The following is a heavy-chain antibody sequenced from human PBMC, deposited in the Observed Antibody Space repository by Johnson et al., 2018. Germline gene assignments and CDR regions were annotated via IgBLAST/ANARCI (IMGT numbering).Heavy chain of an antibody. CDR3: AKDSAPYGRNYYYDIDV. D-gene: IGHD3-10*01. CDR1: GFTFSSYG. Sequence: QVQLVQSGGGVVQPGRSLRLSCAASGFTFSSYGMHWVRQAPGKGLEWVALISYDGSNKYYTDSVKGRFTTSRDNSKNTLYLQMNSLRGEDKAMYYCAKDSAPYGRNYYYDIDVWVKGATVTVSS. V-gene: IGHV3-30*18. J-gene: IGHJ6*03. CDR2: ISYDGSNK.